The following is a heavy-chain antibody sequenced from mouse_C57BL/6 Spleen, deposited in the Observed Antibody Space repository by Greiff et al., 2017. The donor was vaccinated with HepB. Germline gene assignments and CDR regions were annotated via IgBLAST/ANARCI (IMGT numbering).Heavy chain of an antibody. CDR1: GYAFSSSW. CDR3: ARPYSNYVDYYAMDY. J-gene: IGHJ4*01. CDR2: IYPGDGDT. V-gene: IGHV1-82*01. Sequence: VKLMESGPELVKPGASVKISCKASGYAFSSSWMNWVKQRPGKGLEWIGRIYPGDGDTNYNGKFKGKATLTADKSSSTAYMQLSSLTSEDSAVYFCARPYSNYVDYYAMDYWGQGTSVTVSS. D-gene: IGHD2-5*01.